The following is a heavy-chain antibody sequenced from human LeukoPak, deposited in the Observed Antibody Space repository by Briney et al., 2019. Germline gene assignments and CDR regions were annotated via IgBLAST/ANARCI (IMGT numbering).Heavy chain of an antibody. V-gene: IGHV3-21*01. CDR3: ARGRGGVLRYLDWLSY. CDR2: ISSSSSYI. CDR1: GFTFSSYS. D-gene: IGHD3-9*01. Sequence: PGGSLRLSCAASGFTFSSYSMNWVRQAPGKGLEWVSSISSSSSYIYYADSVKGRFTISRDNAKNSLYLQMNSLRAEDTAVYYCARGRGGVLRYLDWLSYWGQGTLVTVSS. J-gene: IGHJ4*02.